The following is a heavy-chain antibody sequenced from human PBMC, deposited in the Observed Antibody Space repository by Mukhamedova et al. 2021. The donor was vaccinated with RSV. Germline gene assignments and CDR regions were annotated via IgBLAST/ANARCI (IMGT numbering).Heavy chain of an antibody. Sequence: STYYNPSLKSRVTISVDTSKNQFSLKLSSVTAADTAVYYGARHQWLSTLDYWGQGTLVTVSS. J-gene: IGHJ4*02. CDR2: ST. V-gene: IGHV4-39*01. CDR3: ARHQWLSTLDY. D-gene: IGHD6-19*01.